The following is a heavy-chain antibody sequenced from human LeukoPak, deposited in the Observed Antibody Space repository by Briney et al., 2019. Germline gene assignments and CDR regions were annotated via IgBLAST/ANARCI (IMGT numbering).Heavy chain of an antibody. CDR3: ARGYFYDSSVGY. J-gene: IGHJ4*02. CDR1: EFSVGSNY. D-gene: IGHD3-22*01. CDR2: IYSGGST. Sequence: GGSPRLSCAASEFSVGSNYMTWVRQAPGKGLEWVSLIYSGGSTYYADSVKGRFTISRDNSKNTVYLQMNSLRAEDTAVYYCARGYFYDSSVGYWGQGTLVIVSS. V-gene: IGHV3-66*01.